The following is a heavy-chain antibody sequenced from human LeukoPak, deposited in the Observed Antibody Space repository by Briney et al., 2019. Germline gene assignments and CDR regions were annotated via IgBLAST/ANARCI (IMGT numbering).Heavy chain of an antibody. CDR3: ATLGREGLTMVPGMANNWFDP. CDR1: GYSFTSYW. D-gene: IGHD3-10*01. V-gene: IGHV5-51*01. J-gene: IGHJ5*02. Sequence: GESLKISCKGSGYSFTSYWIGWVRQMPGKGMEWMGIIYPGDSDTRYSPSFQGQVTISADKSISTAYLQWSSLKASDTAMYYCATLGREGLTMVPGMANNWFDPWGQGTLVTVSS. CDR2: IYPGDSDT.